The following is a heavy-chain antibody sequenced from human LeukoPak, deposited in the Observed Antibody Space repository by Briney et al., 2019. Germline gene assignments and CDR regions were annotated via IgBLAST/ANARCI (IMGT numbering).Heavy chain of an antibody. V-gene: IGHV3-53*01. Sequence: PGGSLRLSCTASGFTVSNSYMNWVRQAPGKGLEWVSLMYSDGSGGSTYYADSVKGRFTISRDNAKNSLYLQMNSLRAEDTAVYYCARDDDYWFGGSYYYYGMDVWGQGTTVTVSS. CDR1: GFTVSNSY. CDR2: MYSDGSGGST. D-gene: IGHD3-10*01. CDR3: ARDDDYWFGGSYYYYGMDV. J-gene: IGHJ6*02.